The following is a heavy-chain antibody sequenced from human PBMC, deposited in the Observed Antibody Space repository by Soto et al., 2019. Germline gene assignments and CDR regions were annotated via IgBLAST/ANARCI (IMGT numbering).Heavy chain of an antibody. J-gene: IGHJ4*02. Sequence: SETLSLTCTVSGGSISSSSYYWGWIRQPPGKGLEWIGSIYYSGSTYYNPSLKSRVTISVDTSKNQFSLKLSSVTAADTAVYYCASGNEMVVAAYSPCYFDYWGQGTLVTVSS. CDR1: GGSISSSSYY. CDR3: ASGNEMVVAAYSPCYFDY. D-gene: IGHD2-15*01. CDR2: IYYSGST. V-gene: IGHV4-39*01.